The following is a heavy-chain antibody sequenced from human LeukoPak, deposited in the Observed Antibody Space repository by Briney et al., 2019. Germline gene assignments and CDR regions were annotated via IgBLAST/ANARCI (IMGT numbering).Heavy chain of an antibody. J-gene: IGHJ4*02. D-gene: IGHD3-3*01. CDR1: GFTFSSYA. CDR2: ISGSGGST. Sequence: GGSLRLSCAASGFTFSSYAMSWVRQAPGKGLEWVSAISGSGGSTYYADSVEGRFTISRDNSKNTLYLQMNSLRAEDTAVYYCAKEYYDFWSGYWSYWGQGTLVTVSS. CDR3: AKEYYDFWSGYWSY. V-gene: IGHV3-23*01.